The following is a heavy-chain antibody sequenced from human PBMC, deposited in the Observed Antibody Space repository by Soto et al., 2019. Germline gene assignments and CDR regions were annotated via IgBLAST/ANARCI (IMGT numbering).Heavy chain of an antibody. V-gene: IGHV3-7*01. CDR2: IKQDGSEK. D-gene: IGHD2-2*01. J-gene: IGHJ3*02. CDR1: GFTFSSYW. Sequence: EVQLVESGGGLVQPGGSLRLSCAASGFTFSSYWMSWVRQAPGKGLEWVANIKQDGSEKYYVDSVKGRFTISRDNAKNSLYLQMNSLRAEDTDVYYCAREGGGYCSSTSCYEAFDIWGQGTMVTVSS. CDR3: AREGGGYCSSTSCYEAFDI.